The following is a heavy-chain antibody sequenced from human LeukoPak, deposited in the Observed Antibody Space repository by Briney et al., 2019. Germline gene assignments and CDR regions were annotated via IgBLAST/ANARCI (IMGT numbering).Heavy chain of an antibody. J-gene: IGHJ4*02. CDR3: ARERQLDYYDSKGDY. V-gene: IGHV1-18*01. Sequence: ASVKVSCKASGYTFTSYGISWVRQAPGQGLEWMGWISAYNGNTNYAQKLQGRVTMTTDTSTSTAYMELRSLRSDDTAVYYCARERQLDYYDSKGDYWGQGTLVTVSS. D-gene: IGHD3-22*01. CDR1: GYTFTSYG. CDR2: ISAYNGNT.